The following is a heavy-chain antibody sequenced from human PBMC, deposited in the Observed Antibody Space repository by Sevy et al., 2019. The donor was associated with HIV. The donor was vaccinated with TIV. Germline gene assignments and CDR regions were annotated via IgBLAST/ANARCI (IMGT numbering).Heavy chain of an antibody. J-gene: IGHJ5*02. CDR1: GFSFNTYT. V-gene: IGHV3-21*01. CDR2: ISSGSTYI. CDR3: ARGLKNDWFDP. Sequence: GGSLRLSCAASGFSFNTYTMDWVRQAPGKGLEWVSSISSGSTYIFYADSVKGRFTISRDNAKNSLFLQMSGLRVEDTAVYYCARGLKNDWFDPWGQGTLVTVSS. D-gene: IGHD1-1*01.